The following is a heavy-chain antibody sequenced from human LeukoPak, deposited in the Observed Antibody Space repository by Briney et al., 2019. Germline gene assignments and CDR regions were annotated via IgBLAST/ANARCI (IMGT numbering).Heavy chain of an antibody. J-gene: IGHJ5*02. CDR3: ARYSGNWFDP. V-gene: IGHV3-7*01. D-gene: IGHD6-13*01. CDR2: IKQDGSEK. CDR1: GFTFSSYG. Sequence: GGSLRLSCAASGFTFSSYGMHWVRQAPGKGLEWVANIKQDGSEKNYVDSVKGRLTISRDNAKNSLYLQMNSLRAEDTAVYYCARYSGNWFDPWGQGALVTVSS.